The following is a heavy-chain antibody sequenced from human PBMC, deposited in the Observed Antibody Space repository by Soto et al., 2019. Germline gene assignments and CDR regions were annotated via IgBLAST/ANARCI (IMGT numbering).Heavy chain of an antibody. D-gene: IGHD2-21*02. V-gene: IGHV1-2*02. Sequence: GASVKVSCKASGYTFTAYFMHWVRQAPGQGPEWMGWINPNTGATKYAQKFQGRVTMTRDTSITTAYTELRRLRSDDTAVYYCARDFDCGGDCSLNYFDSWGQGTLVTVSS. CDR1: GYTFTAYF. CDR2: INPNTGAT. CDR3: ARDFDCGGDCSLNYFDS. J-gene: IGHJ4*02.